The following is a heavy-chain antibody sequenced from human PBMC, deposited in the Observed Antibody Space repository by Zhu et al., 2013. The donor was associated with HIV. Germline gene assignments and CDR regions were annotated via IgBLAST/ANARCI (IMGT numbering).Heavy chain of an antibody. V-gene: IGHV1-2*02. CDR3: ARGHLRGYRGSHAMDV. CDR1: GNSFTGYY. D-gene: IGHD5-18*01. CDR2: INPNSGGT. J-gene: IGHJ6*02. Sequence: QVQVVQSGAEVKKPGASVKVSCKASGNSFTGYYLHWVRQAPGQGLEWVGWINPNSGGTNYAHKFQGRVTVTLDTSISTAYMELSTLRSDDTAVYYCARGHLRGYRGSHAMDVWGQGTTVTVSS.